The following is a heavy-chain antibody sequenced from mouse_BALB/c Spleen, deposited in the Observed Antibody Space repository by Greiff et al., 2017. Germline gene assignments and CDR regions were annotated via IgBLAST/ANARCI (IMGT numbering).Heavy chain of an antibody. CDR1: GYSITSDYA. CDR3: ARSYYGSSLAWFAY. J-gene: IGHJ3*01. V-gene: IGHV3-2*02. Sequence: DVKLQESGPGLVKPSQSLSLTCTVTGYSITSDYAWNWIRQCPGNKLEWMGYISYSGSTSYNPSLKSRISITRDTSKNQFFLQLNSVTTEDTATYYCARSYYGSSLAWFAYWGQGTLVTVSA. CDR2: ISYSGST. D-gene: IGHD1-1*01.